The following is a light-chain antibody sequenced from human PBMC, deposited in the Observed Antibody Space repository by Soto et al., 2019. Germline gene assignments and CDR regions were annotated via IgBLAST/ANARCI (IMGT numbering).Light chain of an antibody. Sequence: QSALTQPRSVSGSPGQSVTISCTGTSSDVGGYKYVSWYQQHPGKAPKLMIYDVSNRPSGVPDRFSGSKSGNTASLTISGLQAEDEADYYCCSYAGSNTWEFGGGTKLTVL. CDR1: SSDVGGYKY. CDR2: DVS. CDR3: CSYAGSNTWE. J-gene: IGLJ3*02. V-gene: IGLV2-11*01.